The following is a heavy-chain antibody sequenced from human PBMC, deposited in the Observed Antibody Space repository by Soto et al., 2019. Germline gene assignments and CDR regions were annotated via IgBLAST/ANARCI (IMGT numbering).Heavy chain of an antibody. CDR2: INHSGST. CDR1: GGSFSGYY. CDR3: ASEHLGELSTTFDY. Sequence: PSETLSLTCAVYGGSFSGYYWSWIRQPPGKGLEWIGEINHSGSTNYNPSLKSRVTISVDTSKNQFSLKLSSVTAADTAVYYCASEHLGELSTTFDYWGQGTLVTVSS. V-gene: IGHV4-34*01. D-gene: IGHD3-16*02. J-gene: IGHJ4*02.